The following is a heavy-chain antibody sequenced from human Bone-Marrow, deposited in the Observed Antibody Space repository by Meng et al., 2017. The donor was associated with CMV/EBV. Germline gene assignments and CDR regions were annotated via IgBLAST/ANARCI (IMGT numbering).Heavy chain of an antibody. CDR2: IYYSGST. D-gene: IGHD2-21*01. J-gene: IGHJ6*02. CDR3: AREVAPWFYYYGMDF. CDR1: GGSIRSYY. Sequence: SDTLSLTCTVSGGSIRSYYWSWIRKPPGKGLKWIGYIYYSGSTNYNPSLKSRVTISVDTSKIQFSLKLSSVTAADTAVYYCAREVAPWFYYYGMDFWGQGTTVTVSS. V-gene: IGHV4-59*01.